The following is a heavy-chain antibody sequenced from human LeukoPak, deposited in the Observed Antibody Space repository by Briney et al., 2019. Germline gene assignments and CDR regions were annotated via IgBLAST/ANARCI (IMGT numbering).Heavy chain of an antibody. Sequence: GGSLRLSCAASGFTFRVYAMTWVRQAPGKGLEWVSSISSSSSYIYYADSVKGRFTISRDNAKNSLYLQMNSLRAEDTAVYYCARVRMVRGVPIYYYMDVWGKGTTVTVSS. J-gene: IGHJ6*03. CDR2: ISSSSSYI. D-gene: IGHD3-10*01. CDR3: ARVRMVRGVPIYYYMDV. CDR1: GFTFRVYA. V-gene: IGHV3-21*01.